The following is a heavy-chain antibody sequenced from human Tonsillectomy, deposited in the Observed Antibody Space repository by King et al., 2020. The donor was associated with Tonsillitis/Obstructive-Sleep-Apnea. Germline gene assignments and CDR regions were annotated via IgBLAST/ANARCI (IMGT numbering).Heavy chain of an antibody. CDR3: ALDVDTAMLPGAFYY. D-gene: IGHD5-18*01. J-gene: IGHJ4*02. Sequence: TLKESGPTLVKPTQTLTLTCTFSGFSLSTSGVGVGWIRQPPGKALEWLALIYWDDDKRYSPSLKSRLTITKDTSKNQVVLTMTNMDPVDTATYYCALDVDTAMLPGAFYYGGQGTLVTVSA. V-gene: IGHV2-5*02. CDR1: GFSLSTSGVG. CDR2: IYWDDDK.